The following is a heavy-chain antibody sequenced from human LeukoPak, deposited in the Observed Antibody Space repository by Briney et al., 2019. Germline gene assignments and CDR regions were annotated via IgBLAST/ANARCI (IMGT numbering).Heavy chain of an antibody. Sequence: PGGSLRLSCAASGFTFDDYAMHWVRQAPGKGLEWVSGIHWNSDIVGYADSVKGRFTISRDNAKNSLYLQMNSLRAEDTALYYCAKGGEGSFDLWGQGTLVTVSS. CDR1: GFTFDDYA. D-gene: IGHD3-10*01. CDR3: AKGGEGSFDL. CDR2: IHWNSDIV. V-gene: IGHV3-9*01. J-gene: IGHJ4*02.